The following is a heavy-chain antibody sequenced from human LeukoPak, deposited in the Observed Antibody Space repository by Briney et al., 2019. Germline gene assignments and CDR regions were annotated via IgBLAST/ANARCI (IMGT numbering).Heavy chain of an antibody. J-gene: IGHJ5*02. CDR3: ARDHSGSQHWFDP. D-gene: IGHD1-26*01. V-gene: IGHV1-46*01. CDR2: INPSGGTT. CDR1: GYTFSYYY. Sequence: ASVKVSCKASGYTFSYYYMHWVRQAPGQGLEWMGVINPSGGTTSYAQKLQDRVTMTRDTSTSTVYMELSSLRSDDTALYYCARDHSGSQHWFDPWGQGTLVTVSS.